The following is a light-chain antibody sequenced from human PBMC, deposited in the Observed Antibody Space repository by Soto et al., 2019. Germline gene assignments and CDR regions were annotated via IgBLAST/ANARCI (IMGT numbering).Light chain of an antibody. CDR3: AAWDTSLSGGV. Sequence: QSVLTQPPSVSAAPGQTVTISCSGSSSNIGSDFVSWYQQLPGTAPQLLIYENNKRPSGIPDRFSGSKSATSATLGITGLLTGDEADYYCAAWDTSLSGGVFGGGTKLTVL. CDR2: ENN. V-gene: IGLV1-51*02. J-gene: IGLJ3*02. CDR1: SSNIGSDF.